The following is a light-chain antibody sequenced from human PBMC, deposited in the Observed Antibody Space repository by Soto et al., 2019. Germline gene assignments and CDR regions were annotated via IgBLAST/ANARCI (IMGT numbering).Light chain of an antibody. CDR1: QSISSW. Sequence: DIQMTQSPSTLSASVGDRVTITCRASQSISSWLAWYQQKPGKAPKLLIYDASSLESGVTSRFSGSGSGTEFNLTISSLQPDDFTTYYCQQYNNYPLTFGGGTKVEIK. CDR2: DAS. J-gene: IGKJ4*01. CDR3: QQYNNYPLT. V-gene: IGKV1-5*01.